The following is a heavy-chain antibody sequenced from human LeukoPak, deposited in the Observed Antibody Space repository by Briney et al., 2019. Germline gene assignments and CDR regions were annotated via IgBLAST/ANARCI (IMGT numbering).Heavy chain of an antibody. J-gene: IGHJ6*02. Sequence: GGSLRLSCAASGSTVSNKYMTWVRQAPGKGLEWVSVMWTDGSQNFADSVKGRFSISRDNSKNKMFLQMSRLRAEDTAVYYCATSAVVGAADHYYYYGMDVWGQGTTVTVSS. V-gene: IGHV3-66*01. CDR3: ATSAVVGAADHYYYYGMDV. CDR2: MWTDGSQ. CDR1: GSTVSNKY. D-gene: IGHD1-26*01.